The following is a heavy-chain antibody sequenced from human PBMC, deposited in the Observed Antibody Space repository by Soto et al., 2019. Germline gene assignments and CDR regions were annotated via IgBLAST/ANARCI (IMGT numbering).Heavy chain of an antibody. V-gene: IGHV1-69*01. D-gene: IGHD3-16*01. Sequence: QVQLVQSGAEVKKTGSSVKVSCKTSGGTFSTFGISWVRQAPGQGLEWMGGIIPFFGTAEYSQKFEARFTITADESTNTVYMDLRSLTSEDTAIYYCARTAPMDAGDKYYYDFWGQGALVTVSS. CDR2: IIPFFGTA. CDR3: ARTAPMDAGDKYYYDF. J-gene: IGHJ4*02. CDR1: GGTFSTFG.